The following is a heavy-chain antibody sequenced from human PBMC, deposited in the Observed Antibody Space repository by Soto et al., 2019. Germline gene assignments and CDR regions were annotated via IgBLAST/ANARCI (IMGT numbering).Heavy chain of an antibody. CDR3: ARDLGYGSVWNDY. CDR2: ISSSGSPI. J-gene: IGHJ4*02. Sequence: GGSLRLSCAASGFTFSNYEMNWVRQAPGKGLEWISYISSSGSPIYYADSVKGRFTISRDNAKSSLYLQMHSLRAEDTAVYYCARDLGYGSVWNDYWGPGTLVTVSS. CDR1: GFTFSNYE. V-gene: IGHV3-48*03. D-gene: IGHD6-19*01.